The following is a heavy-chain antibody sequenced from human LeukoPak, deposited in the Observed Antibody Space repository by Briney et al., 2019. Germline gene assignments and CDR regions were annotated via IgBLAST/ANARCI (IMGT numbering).Heavy chain of an antibody. CDR2: IYYSGST. CDR3: ARSYYDFWREGYYFDY. J-gene: IGHJ4*02. CDR1: GGSISSGDYY. Sequence: SEILSLTCTVSGGSISSGDYYWSWIRQPPGKGLEWIGYIYYSGSTYYNPSLKSRVTISVDTSKNQFSLKLSSVTAADTAVYYCARSYYDFWREGYYFDYWGQGTLVTVSS. D-gene: IGHD3-3*01. V-gene: IGHV4-30-4*08.